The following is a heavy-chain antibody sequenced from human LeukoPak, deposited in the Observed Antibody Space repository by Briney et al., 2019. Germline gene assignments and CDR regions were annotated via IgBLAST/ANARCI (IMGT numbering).Heavy chain of an antibody. J-gene: IGHJ6*02. CDR1: GFTFSSYS. V-gene: IGHV3-21*01. CDR2: ISSSSSYI. D-gene: IGHD2-15*01. CDR3: ARDRYCSGGSCYYYGMDV. Sequence: GGSLRLSCAASGFTFSSYSMNWVRQAPGKGLEWVSSISSSSSYIYYADSVKGRFTISRDNAENSLCLQMNSLRAEDTAVYYCARDRYCSGGSCYYYGMDVWGQGTTVTVSS.